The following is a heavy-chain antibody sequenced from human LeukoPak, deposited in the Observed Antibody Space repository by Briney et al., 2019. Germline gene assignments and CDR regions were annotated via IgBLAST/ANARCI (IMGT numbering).Heavy chain of an antibody. CDR2: IYYSGST. CDR1: GGSISSYY. V-gene: IGHV4-59*08. Sequence: SETLSLTCTVSGGSISSYYWSWIRQPPGKGLEWIGYIYYSGSTNCNPSLKSRVTISVDTSKNQFSLKLSSVTAADTAVYYCAKIVVVPGGYYGMDVWGQGTTVTVSS. D-gene: IGHD2-2*01. J-gene: IGHJ6*02. CDR3: AKIVVVPGGYYGMDV.